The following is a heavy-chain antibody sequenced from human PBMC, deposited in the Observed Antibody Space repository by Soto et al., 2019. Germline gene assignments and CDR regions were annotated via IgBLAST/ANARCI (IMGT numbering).Heavy chain of an antibody. CDR2: IYYSGST. V-gene: IGHV4-31*03. CDR3: ARDHNRRGYFDY. CDR1: GGSVSSGGFY. Sequence: LSLTCTVSGGSVSSGGFYWSWIRQHPGKGLEWLGHIYYSGSTYYNPSLKSRLSMPLDTSNNHFSLKLSSVTAADTAVYYCARDHNRRGYFDYWGQGTLVTVSS. J-gene: IGHJ4*02.